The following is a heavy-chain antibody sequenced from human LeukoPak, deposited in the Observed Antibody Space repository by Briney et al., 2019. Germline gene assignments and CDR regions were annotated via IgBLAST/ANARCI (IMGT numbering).Heavy chain of an antibody. CDR3: ARTAVVDVGVVIIPGLNYSYYYYYMDV. CDR2: IYTSGST. V-gene: IGHV4-4*07. Sequence: SETLSLTCTVSGGSISSYYWSWIRQPAGKGLEWIGRIYTSGSTNYNPSLKSRVTMSVDTSKNQFSLKLSSVTAADTAVYYCARTAVVDVGVVIIPGLNYSYYYYYMDVWGKGTTVTVSS. D-gene: IGHD3-3*01. CDR1: GGSISSYY. J-gene: IGHJ6*03.